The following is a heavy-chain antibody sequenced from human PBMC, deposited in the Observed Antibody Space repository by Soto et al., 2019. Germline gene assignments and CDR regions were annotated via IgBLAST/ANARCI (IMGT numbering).Heavy chain of an antibody. CDR1: GYTFTSYY. CDR2: INPSGGSA. CDR3: ARDHYDTSGPLDY. Sequence: ASVKVSCKASGYTFTSYYMHWVRQAPGQGLEWMGIINPSGGSATYAQKFQGSVTMTRDTSTSTVYMELSSLRSEDTAVYYCARDHYDTSGPLDYWGQGTLVTVSS. D-gene: IGHD3-22*01. V-gene: IGHV1-46*01. J-gene: IGHJ4*02.